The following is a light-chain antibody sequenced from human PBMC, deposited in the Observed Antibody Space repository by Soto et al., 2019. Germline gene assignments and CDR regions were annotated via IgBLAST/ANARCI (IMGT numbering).Light chain of an antibody. Sequence: QPVLTQPPSASGTPGQRVTISCSGSNSNIGSNTVNWYQQLPGTAPKLLIYYDNLRPSGVPDRISGSKSGTSASLAISGLQSDDEADYYCAAWDDSLNGRVFGTGTTLTVL. CDR3: AAWDDSLNGRV. J-gene: IGLJ1*01. V-gene: IGLV1-44*01. CDR1: NSNIGSNT. CDR2: YDN.